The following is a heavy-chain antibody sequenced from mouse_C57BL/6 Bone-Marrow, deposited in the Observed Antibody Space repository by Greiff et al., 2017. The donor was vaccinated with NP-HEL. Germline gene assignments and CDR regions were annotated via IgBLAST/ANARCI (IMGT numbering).Heavy chain of an antibody. J-gene: IGHJ3*01. CDR3: ARPFYYGYDAWFAY. Sequence: QVQLQQPGTELVKPGASVKLSCKASGYTFTSYWMHWVKQRPGQGLEWIGNINPSNGGTNYNEKFKSKATLTVDKYSSTAYMQLSSLTSEDSAVYYCARPFYYGYDAWFAYWGQGTLVTVSA. D-gene: IGHD2-2*01. CDR2: INPSNGGT. CDR1: GYTFTSYW. V-gene: IGHV1-53*01.